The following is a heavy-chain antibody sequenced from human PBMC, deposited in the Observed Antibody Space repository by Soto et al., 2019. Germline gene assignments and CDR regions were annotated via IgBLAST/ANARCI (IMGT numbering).Heavy chain of an antibody. Sequence: QVQAQESGPGLVKPSETLSLTCTFSGDSVTSCYWNWIRQPAGIGQEWIGRIYPSGSTIYNPSLENRVSMSVDRSRDQVSLTFSSVTAADTALYYCARDEYGSPRGAFDLWGQVTLVTVSS. J-gene: IGHJ3*01. CDR2: IYPSGST. CDR3: ARDEYGSPRGAFDL. CDR1: GDSVTSCY. D-gene: IGHD6-19*01. V-gene: IGHV4-4*07.